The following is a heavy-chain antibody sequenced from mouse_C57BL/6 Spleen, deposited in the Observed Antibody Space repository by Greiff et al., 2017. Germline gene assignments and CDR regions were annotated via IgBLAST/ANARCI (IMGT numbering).Heavy chain of an antibody. D-gene: IGHD1-1*01. CDR3: SRSPLITTVVAPHYFDY. Sequence: QVQLQQSGAELVKPGASVKISCKASGYAFSSYWMNWVKQRPGKGLEWIGQIYPGDGDTNYNGKFKGKATLTADKSSSTAYMQLSSLTSEDSAVSFCSRSPLITTVVAPHYFDYWGQGTTLTVSS. V-gene: IGHV1-80*01. CDR1: GYAFSSYW. CDR2: IYPGDGDT. J-gene: IGHJ2*01.